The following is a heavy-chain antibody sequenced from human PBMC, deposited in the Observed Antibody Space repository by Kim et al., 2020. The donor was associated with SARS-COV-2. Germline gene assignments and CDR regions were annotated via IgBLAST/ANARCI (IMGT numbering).Heavy chain of an antibody. J-gene: IGHJ2*01. V-gene: IGHV3-74*01. CDR2: INSDGSST. CDR1: GFTFSSYW. CDR3: AREPGGARYFDL. Sequence: GGSLRLSCAASGFTFSSYWMHWVRQAPGRGLVWVSRINSDGSSTTYADSVKGRFTISRDNANNTLYLQMNSLRAEDTAVYFCAREPGGARYFDLWGRGTLATVSS.